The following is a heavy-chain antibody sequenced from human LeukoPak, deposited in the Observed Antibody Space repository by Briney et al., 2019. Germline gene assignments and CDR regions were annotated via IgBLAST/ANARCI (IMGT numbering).Heavy chain of an antibody. CDR1: GFTFSYYA. J-gene: IGHJ4*02. D-gene: IGHD3-10*01. V-gene: IGHV3-33*01. Sequence: VRSLRLSCAASGFTFSYYAIHWVRQAPGKGLEWVALIWSDGSNKYYADSVKGRITISRDNSKNTVYLQMNSLRAEDRAVYYCARELFSSGSCPDGWGQGTLVTVSS. CDR2: IWSDGSNK. CDR3: ARELFSSGSCPDG.